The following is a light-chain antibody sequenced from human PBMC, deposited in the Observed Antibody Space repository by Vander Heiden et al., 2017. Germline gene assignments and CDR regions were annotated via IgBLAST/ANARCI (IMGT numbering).Light chain of an antibody. Sequence: DIVLTQSPDSLAVSLGERATINCKSSQSVLYSSNNKNYLAWYQQKPGPPPNLLIYWASTRESGVPDRCSGSGSGTDFTLTISSLQAEDVAVYYCQQYYSTRTFGQGTKVEIK. V-gene: IGKV4-1*01. CDR1: QSVLYSSNNKNY. CDR2: WAS. CDR3: QQYYSTRT. J-gene: IGKJ1*01.